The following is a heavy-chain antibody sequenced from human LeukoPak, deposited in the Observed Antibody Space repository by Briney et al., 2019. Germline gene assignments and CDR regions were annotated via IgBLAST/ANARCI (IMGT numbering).Heavy chain of an antibody. CDR1: GYSFTDYY. CDR3: ARADRLHGGPYLIGP. Sequence: ASVKVSCKTSGYSFTDYYMHWVRQAPGQGLEWMGWINPNSGGTSSAQKFQGRVTMTRDTSISTVYMEVSWLTSDDTAIYYCARADRLHGGPYLIGPWGQGALVTVSS. V-gene: IGHV1-2*02. CDR2: INPNSGGT. D-gene: IGHD2-21*01. J-gene: IGHJ5*02.